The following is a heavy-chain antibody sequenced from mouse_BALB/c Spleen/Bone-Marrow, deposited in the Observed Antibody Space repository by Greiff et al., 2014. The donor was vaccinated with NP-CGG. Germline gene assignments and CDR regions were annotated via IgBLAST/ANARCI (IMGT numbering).Heavy chain of an antibody. CDR2: IDPANGNT. CDR3: AIYYYGSSGFAY. J-gene: IGHJ3*01. D-gene: IGHD1-1*01. CDR1: GFNIKDTY. Sequence: EVQLQQSGAELVKPGASVKLSCTASGFNIKDTYMHWVKQRPEQGLEWIGRIDPANGNTKYDPKFQGKVTITADTSSNTAYLRLSSLTSEDTAVYYCAIYYYGSSGFAYWGQGTLVTVSA. V-gene: IGHV14-3*02.